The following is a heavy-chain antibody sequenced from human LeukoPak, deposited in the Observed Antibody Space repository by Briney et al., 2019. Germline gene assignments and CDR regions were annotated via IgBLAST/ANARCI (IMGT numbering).Heavy chain of an antibody. CDR3: ARGAAILITNPFDF. CDR2: VSDATGDI. J-gene: IGHJ4*02. Sequence: GGSLRLSCAASGFTFSSYAMSWVRQAPGEGLEWVSSVSDATGDIWYADSVKGRFTISTDQSKNTLYLQMNSLRADDTAVYFCARGAAILITNPFDFWGQGTLVAVSS. D-gene: IGHD3-22*01. V-gene: IGHV3-23*01. CDR1: GFTFSSYA.